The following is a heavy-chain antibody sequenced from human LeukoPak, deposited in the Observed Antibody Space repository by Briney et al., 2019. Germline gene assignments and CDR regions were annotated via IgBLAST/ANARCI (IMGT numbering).Heavy chain of an antibody. V-gene: IGHV1-18*01. CDR3: AREPNRDIAAAGTPVNGMDV. D-gene: IGHD6-13*01. CDR2: ISAYNGNT. CDR1: GYSFTDYG. Sequence: ASVKVSCKASGYSFTDYGISWVRQAPGQGLEWMGWISAYNGNTKYAQILQGRVTMTTDTSTSTAYMDLRSLRSDDTAVYYCAREPNRDIAAAGTPVNGMDVWGQGTTVTVSS. J-gene: IGHJ6*02.